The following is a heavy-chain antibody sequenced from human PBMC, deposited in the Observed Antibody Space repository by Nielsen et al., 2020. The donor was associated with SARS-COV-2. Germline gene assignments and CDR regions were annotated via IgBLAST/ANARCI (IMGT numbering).Heavy chain of an antibody. V-gene: IGHV3-21*01. CDR2: ISSRSDYI. CDR3: ARVGSRGQWLVQYYYGMDV. D-gene: IGHD6-19*01. J-gene: IGHJ6*02. CDR1: GFIFSDYN. Sequence: GGSLRLSCAASGFIFSDYNMNWVRQAPGKGLEWVSFISSRSDYIYYADSMKGRFTISRDNAKNSLFLQMNRLRVEDTAVYYCARVGSRGQWLVQYYYGMDVWGQGTTVTVSS.